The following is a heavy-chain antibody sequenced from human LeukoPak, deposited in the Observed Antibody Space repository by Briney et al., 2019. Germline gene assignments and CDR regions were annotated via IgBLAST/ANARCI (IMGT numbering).Heavy chain of an antibody. V-gene: IGHV1-46*01. CDR2: INPSGGST. J-gene: IGHJ4*02. CDR1: GYTFTSYD. D-gene: IGHD3-22*01. CDR3: ARDHYYDSSLSSDY. Sequence: ASVKVSCKASGYTFTSYDMHWVRQAPGQGLEWMGIINPSGGSTSYAQKFQGRVTMTRDTSITTAYMELSRLRSDDTAVYYCARDHYYDSSLSSDYWGQGTLVTVSS.